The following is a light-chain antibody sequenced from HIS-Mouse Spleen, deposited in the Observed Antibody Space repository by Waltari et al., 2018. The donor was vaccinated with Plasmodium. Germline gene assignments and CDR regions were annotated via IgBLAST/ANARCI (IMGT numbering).Light chain of an antibody. CDR2: DAS. CDR1: QSVSSY. Sequence: EIVLTQSPATLSLSPGERATLYCTASQSVSSYLAWYQQKPGQAPRLLIYDASNRATGIPARFSGSGSGTDFTLTISSLEPEDFAVYYCQQRSNWPPLTFGGGTKVEIK. J-gene: IGKJ4*01. V-gene: IGKV3-11*01. CDR3: QQRSNWPPLT.